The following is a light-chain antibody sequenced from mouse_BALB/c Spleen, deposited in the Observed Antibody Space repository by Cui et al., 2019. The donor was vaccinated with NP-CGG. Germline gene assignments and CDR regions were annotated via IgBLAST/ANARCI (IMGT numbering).Light chain of an antibody. CDR3: ALWYSNHWV. V-gene: IGLV1*01. CDR2: GTN. J-gene: IGLJ1*01. CDR1: TGAVTTSNY. Sequence: QPVVTQESALTTSPGETVTLTCRSSTGAVTTSNYANWVQEKPDHLFTGLIGGTNNRAPGVPARFSGSLIGDKAALTITGAQTEDEAIYFCALWYSNHWVFGGGTKTDCP.